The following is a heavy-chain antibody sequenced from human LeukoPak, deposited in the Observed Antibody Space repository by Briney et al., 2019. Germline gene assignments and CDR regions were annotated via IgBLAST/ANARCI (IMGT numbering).Heavy chain of an antibody. Sequence: GGSLRLSCVVSGFSFGSYPMSWVRQAPGKGLEWVSVISETGDVTHYADSMKGRFTISRDNSKNTLYLQMNSLRAEDTAVYYCAKDPENYDSSGYSLDGMDVWGQGTTVTVSS. CDR2: ISETGDVT. CDR3: AKDPENYDSSGYSLDGMDV. J-gene: IGHJ6*02. CDR1: GFSFGSYP. V-gene: IGHV3-23*01. D-gene: IGHD3-22*01.